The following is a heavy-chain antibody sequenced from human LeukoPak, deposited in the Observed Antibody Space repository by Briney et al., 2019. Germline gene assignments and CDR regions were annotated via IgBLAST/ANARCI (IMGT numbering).Heavy chain of an antibody. V-gene: IGHV4-39*01. CDR3: ATQAAGGPLDY. J-gene: IGHJ4*02. CDR1: GDSISSTTYY. CDR2: IYYTGRT. Sequence: PSETLSLTCTVSGDSISSTTYYWAWIRQPPGKGLEWIGSIYYTGRTHYIPSLKSRVTISLDTSKNQFSLNQSSVTAADTAVYYCATQAAGGPLDYWGQGTLVTVSS. D-gene: IGHD2-15*01.